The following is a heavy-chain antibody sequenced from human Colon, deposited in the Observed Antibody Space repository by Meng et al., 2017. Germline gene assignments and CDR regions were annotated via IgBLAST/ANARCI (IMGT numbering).Heavy chain of an antibody. J-gene: IGHJ4*02. D-gene: IGHD5-24*01. CDR2: IWYDGSKR. CDR3: AGGPAWLQFDY. V-gene: IGHV3-33*01. Sequence: GGSLRLSCATSGFTFSNYGMHWVRQAPGKGLEWVAVIWYDGSKRYYADSVEGRFTISRDNSKNTLYLQMNSLRAEDTAVYYCAGGPAWLQFDYWGQGTLVTVSS. CDR1: GFTFSNYG.